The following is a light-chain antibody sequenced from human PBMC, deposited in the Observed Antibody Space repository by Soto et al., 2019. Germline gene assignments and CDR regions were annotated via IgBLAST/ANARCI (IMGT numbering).Light chain of an antibody. CDR3: QYYVSWSPL. V-gene: IGKV3-15*01. CDR1: QSVRDN. J-gene: IGKJ3*01. Sequence: EIVMTQSPTTLSVSPGERATLSCRASQSVRDNLAWYQHKPGQAHRLLSYGASTRANGIPARFSGSGSGTEFTLTISSLQSQDFAVYYCQYYVSWSPLFGPETKVDI. CDR2: GAS.